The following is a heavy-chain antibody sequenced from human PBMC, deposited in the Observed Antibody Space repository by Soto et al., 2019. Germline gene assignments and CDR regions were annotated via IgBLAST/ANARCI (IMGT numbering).Heavy chain of an antibody. CDR1: GAPISSLSYY. Sequence: SETLSLTCSVPGAPISSLSYYWVWIRQPPGKGLEWIGTISLGGTTYYSPSLKSRLTASLDTSNNQVSLILSSVTVTDTAVYFCVKQAVGSMSSEWGPGTLVTVSS. J-gene: IGHJ4*02. CDR2: ISLGGTT. D-gene: IGHD6-6*01. V-gene: IGHV4-39*01. CDR3: VKQAVGSMSSE.